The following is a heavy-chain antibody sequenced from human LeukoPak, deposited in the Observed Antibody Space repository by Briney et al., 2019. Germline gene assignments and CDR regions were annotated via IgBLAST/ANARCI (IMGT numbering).Heavy chain of an antibody. J-gene: IGHJ3*02. CDR1: GFTFSSYA. V-gene: IGHV3-7*01. D-gene: IGHD3-22*01. Sequence: PGGSLRLSCAASGFTFSSYAMSWVRQAPGKGLEWVANIKQDGSEKYYVDSVKGRFTISRDNAKNSLYLQMNSLRAEDTAVYYRARVRDPRQYYYDNSGYRNAFDIWGQGTMVTVSS. CDR2: IKQDGSEK. CDR3: ARVRDPRQYYYDNSGYRNAFDI.